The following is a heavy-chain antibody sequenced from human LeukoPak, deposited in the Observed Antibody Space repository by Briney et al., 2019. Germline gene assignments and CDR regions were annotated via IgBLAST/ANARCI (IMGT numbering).Heavy chain of an antibody. V-gene: IGHV3-9*01. CDR3: AKDSSGYSLGYFDL. Sequence: PGRSLRLSCAASGFTFDDYAMHWVRQAPGKGLEWVSGISWNSGSIGYADSVKGRFTISRDNAKNSLYLQMNSLRAEDTALYYCAKDSSGYSLGYFDLWGRGTLVTVSS. D-gene: IGHD3-22*01. CDR1: GFTFDDYA. J-gene: IGHJ2*01. CDR2: ISWNSGSI.